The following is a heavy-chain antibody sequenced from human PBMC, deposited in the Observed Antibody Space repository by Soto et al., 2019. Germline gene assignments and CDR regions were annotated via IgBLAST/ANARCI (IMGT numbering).Heavy chain of an antibody. Sequence: ASVKVSCKASGYTFTGYYMHWVRQAPGQGLEWMGWINPDSGGTNYAQKFQGRVTMTRDTSISTAYIELSRLRSDDTAVYYCARVVDTAMVINYWGQGTLVTVSS. CDR1: GYTFTGYY. D-gene: IGHD5-18*01. CDR3: ARVVDTAMVINY. CDR2: INPDSGGT. J-gene: IGHJ4*02. V-gene: IGHV1-2*02.